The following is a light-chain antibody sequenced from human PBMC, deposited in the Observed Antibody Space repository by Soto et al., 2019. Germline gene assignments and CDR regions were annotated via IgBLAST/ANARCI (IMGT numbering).Light chain of an antibody. J-gene: IGLJ3*02. V-gene: IGLV2-11*01. CDR1: SSDVGAYNW. CDR3: CSYAGSYTLV. CDR2: DVT. Sequence: QSALTQPRSVSGSPGQSVTISCAGTSSDVGAYNWVSWYQQHPGKVPKLIIYDVTSRPSGVPDRCSGSKSGNTASLTISGLQADDEADYYCCSYAGSYTLVFGGGTKLTVL.